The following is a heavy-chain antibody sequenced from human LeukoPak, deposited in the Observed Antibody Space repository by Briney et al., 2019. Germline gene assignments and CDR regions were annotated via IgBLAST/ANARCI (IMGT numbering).Heavy chain of an antibody. CDR3: ASGLTY. CDR1: GFTFSDYY. J-gene: IGHJ4*02. V-gene: IGHV3-7*01. CDR2: IKQDGSEK. Sequence: GGSLRLSCAASGFTFSDYYMSWIRQAPGKGLEWVANIKQDGSEKYYVDSVKGRFTISRDNSKNTLYLQMNSLRAEDTAVYYCASGLTYWGQGTLVTVSS. D-gene: IGHD4/OR15-4a*01.